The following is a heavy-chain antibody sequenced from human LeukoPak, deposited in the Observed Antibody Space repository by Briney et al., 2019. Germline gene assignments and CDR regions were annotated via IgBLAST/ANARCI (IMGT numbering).Heavy chain of an antibody. CDR1: GGSISSYY. CDR2: IYYSGST. J-gene: IGHJ4*02. D-gene: IGHD2-21*02. Sequence: SETLSLTCTVSGGSISSYYWSWIRQPPGKGLEWIGYIYYSGSTNYNPSLKSRVTISVDTSKNQFSPKLSSVTAADTAVYYCARVVVVTAIDITFDYWGQGTLVTVSS. V-gene: IGHV4-59*01. CDR3: ARVVVVTAIDITFDY.